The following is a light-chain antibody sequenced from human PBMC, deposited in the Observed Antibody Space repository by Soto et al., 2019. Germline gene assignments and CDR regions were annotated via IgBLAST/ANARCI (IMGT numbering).Light chain of an antibody. J-gene: IGLJ2*01. CDR3: QSYDSDFVV. Sequence: NFMLTQPHSVSGSPGKTLSISCTRSSGSIANNYVQWYQQRPGSAPTTVIYENNQRLSGVPDRFSGSTDGSSNSASLTISGLQTEDEADYYCQSYDSDFVVFGGGTKVTVL. CDR2: ENN. V-gene: IGLV6-57*04. CDR1: SGSIANNY.